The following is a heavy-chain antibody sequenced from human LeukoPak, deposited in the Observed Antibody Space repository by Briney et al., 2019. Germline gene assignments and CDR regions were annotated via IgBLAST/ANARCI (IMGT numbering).Heavy chain of an antibody. CDR1: GFTFSNYA. D-gene: IGHD1-26*01. CDR3: ARDLTVGPTTDYFDY. V-gene: IGHV3-30*04. CDR2: ISYDGSHK. Sequence: PGRSLRLSCAVSGFTFSNYAMHWVRQAPGKGLEWVAVISYDGSHKEFADSVKGRFTISRDNAKNSLYLQMNSLRAEDTAVYYCARDLTVGPTTDYFDYWGQGTLVTVSS. J-gene: IGHJ4*02.